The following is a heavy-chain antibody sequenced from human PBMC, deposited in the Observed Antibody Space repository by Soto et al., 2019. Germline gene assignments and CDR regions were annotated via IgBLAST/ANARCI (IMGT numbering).Heavy chain of an antibody. CDR2: ISGSGSST. V-gene: IGHV3-23*01. CDR3: AKAGAIGSGSYYGDY. J-gene: IGHJ4*02. Sequence: EVQLLESGGGLVQPGGFLRLSCAASGFTFSSYAMTWVRQAPGKGLEWVSAISGSGSSTYYADSVKGRFTISKDNSKSTLDLQMNSLSLDDTATYYCAKAGAIGSGSYYGDYWGQGTLVTVSS. CDR1: GFTFSSYA. D-gene: IGHD3-10*01.